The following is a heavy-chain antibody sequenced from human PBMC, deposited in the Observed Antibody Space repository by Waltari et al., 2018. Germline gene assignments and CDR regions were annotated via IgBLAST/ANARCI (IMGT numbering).Heavy chain of an antibody. Sequence: QVQLQQWGAGLLKPSETLSLTCPAYGWSSSGYYWSWIRQPPGKGLEWIGEINHSGSPNYNPSLKSRVTISVDTSKNQFSLKLSSVTAADTAIYYCAHLNDFDAFDIWGQGTMVTVSS. CDR2: INHSGSP. J-gene: IGHJ3*02. D-gene: IGHD2-21*02. CDR1: GWSSSGYY. V-gene: IGHV4-34*01. CDR3: AHLNDFDAFDI.